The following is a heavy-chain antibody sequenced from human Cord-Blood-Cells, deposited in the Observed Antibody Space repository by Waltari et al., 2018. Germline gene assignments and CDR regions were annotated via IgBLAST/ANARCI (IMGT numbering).Heavy chain of an antibody. CDR3: ARGGDFDY. V-gene: IGHV3-7*01. CDR1: GLTFSSYW. Sequence: EVQLVESGGGLVQPGGSLRLSCAASGLTFSSYWMSWVRQAPGKGLEWVANIKQDGSEKYYVDSVKGRFTISRDNAKNSLYLQMNSLRAEDTAVYYCARGGDFDYWGQGTLVTVSS. CDR2: IKQDGSEK. J-gene: IGHJ4*02.